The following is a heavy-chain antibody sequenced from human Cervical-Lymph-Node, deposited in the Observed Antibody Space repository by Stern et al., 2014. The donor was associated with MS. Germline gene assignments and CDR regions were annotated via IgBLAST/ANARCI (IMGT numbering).Heavy chain of an antibody. D-gene: IGHD5-24*01. CDR1: GGPISSGGYY. Sequence: QLQLQESGPGLVKPSQTLSLTCTVSGGPISSGGYYWIWIRQHPGKGLEWIGYIYYSGSTYYNPALKSRVTISVDTSKNQFSLKLSSVTAADTAVYYCARGRDGYKSHFDYWGQGTLVTVSS. J-gene: IGHJ4*02. CDR2: IYYSGST. V-gene: IGHV4-31*03. CDR3: ARGRDGYKSHFDY.